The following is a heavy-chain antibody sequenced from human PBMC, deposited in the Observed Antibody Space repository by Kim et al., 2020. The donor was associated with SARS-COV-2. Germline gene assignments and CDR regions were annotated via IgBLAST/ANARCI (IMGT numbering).Heavy chain of an antibody. V-gene: IGHV3-74*01. CDR2: IKSDGSDT. Sequence: GGSLRLSCEASGFTFSSYWMNWVRQGPGKGLEWVSRIKSDGSDTYYADSVKGRFTISRDNAKNTLHLQLNSLGVEDTAIYYCARGSFQQGFDPWGQGTLVTVSS. CDR3: ARGSFQQGFDP. CDR1: GFTFSSYW. J-gene: IGHJ5*02. D-gene: IGHD6-13*01.